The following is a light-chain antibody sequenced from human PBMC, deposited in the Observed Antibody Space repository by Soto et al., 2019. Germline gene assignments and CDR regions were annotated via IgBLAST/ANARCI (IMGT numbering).Light chain of an antibody. CDR3: QQSYSTGYT. CDR1: RTIIGY. J-gene: IGKJ2*01. V-gene: IGKV1-39*01. CDR2: AAS. Sequence: DIQMTQSPSSLSASVGDRVTITCRTSRTIIGYLNWYQLKPGKAPKLLIYAASSLHSGVPSRFSGSGSGTDFTLTISGLQREDFATYYCQQSYSTGYTFGQGTKVEIK.